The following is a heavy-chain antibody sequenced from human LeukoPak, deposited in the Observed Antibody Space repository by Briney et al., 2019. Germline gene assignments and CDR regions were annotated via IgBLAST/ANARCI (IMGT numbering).Heavy chain of an antibody. J-gene: IGHJ4*02. D-gene: IGHD6-13*01. CDR1: GGSFSGYY. CDR3: ARASRRSSWAD. V-gene: IGHV4-34*09. Sequence: SETLSLTCAVYGGSFSGYYWSGIRPPPGKGRECIGEINHSGSTYYNPSLKSRVTISVDTSKNQFSLKLSSVTAADTAVYYCARASRRSSWADWGQGTLVTVSS. CDR2: INHSGST.